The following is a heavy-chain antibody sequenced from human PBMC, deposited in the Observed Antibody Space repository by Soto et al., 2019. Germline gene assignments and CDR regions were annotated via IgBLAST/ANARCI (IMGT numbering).Heavy chain of an antibody. CDR2: ISGSGGST. CDR1: GFTFSSYA. J-gene: IGHJ6*02. V-gene: IGHV3-23*01. Sequence: GGSLRLSCAASGFTFSSYAMSWVRQAPGKGLEWVSAISGSGGSTYYADSVKGRFTISRDNSKNTLYLQMNSLRAEDTAVYYCAKYPNIVVVVTANSYSSGIDVWGQGTTVTVSS. D-gene: IGHD2-15*01. CDR3: AKYPNIVVVVTANSYSSGIDV.